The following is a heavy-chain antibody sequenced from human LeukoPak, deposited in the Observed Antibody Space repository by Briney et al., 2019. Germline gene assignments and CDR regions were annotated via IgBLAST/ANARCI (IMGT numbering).Heavy chain of an antibody. Sequence: GGSLRLSGPASGFTVGSNYMTWVRQAPGKGLEWVSYISSSGSTIYYADSVKGRFTISRDNAKNSLYLQMNSLRAEDTAVYYCAELGITMIGGVWGKGTTVTISS. J-gene: IGHJ6*04. V-gene: IGHV3-48*03. D-gene: IGHD3-10*02. CDR1: GFTVGSNY. CDR2: ISSSGSTI. CDR3: AELGITMIGGV.